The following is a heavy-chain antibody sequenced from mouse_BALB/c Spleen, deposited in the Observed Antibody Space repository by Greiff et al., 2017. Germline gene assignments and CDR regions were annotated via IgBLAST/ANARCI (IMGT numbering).Heavy chain of an antibody. Sequence: QVQLQQPGAELVKPGASVKLSCKASGYTFTSYWMHWVKQRPGQGLEWIGEINPSNGRTNYNEKFKSKATLTVDKSSSTAYMQLSSLTSEDSAVYYCARGWPPYYAMDYWGQGTSVTVSS. D-gene: IGHD2-3*01. J-gene: IGHJ4*01. CDR3: ARGWPPYYAMDY. V-gene: IGHV1S81*02. CDR1: GYTFTSYW. CDR2: INPSNGRT.